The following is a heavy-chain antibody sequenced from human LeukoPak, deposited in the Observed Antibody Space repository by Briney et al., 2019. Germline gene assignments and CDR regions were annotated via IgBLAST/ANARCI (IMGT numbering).Heavy chain of an antibody. J-gene: IGHJ4*02. CDR1: GFTFDDYA. Sequence: GGFLRLSCAASGFTFDDYAMHWVRQAPGKGLEWVSGISWNSGSIGYADSVKGRFTISRDNAKNSLYLQMNSLRAEDTALYYCAKGGDILTGYYADYWGQGTLVTVSS. CDR2: ISWNSGSI. CDR3: AKGGDILTGYYADY. V-gene: IGHV3-9*01. D-gene: IGHD3-9*01.